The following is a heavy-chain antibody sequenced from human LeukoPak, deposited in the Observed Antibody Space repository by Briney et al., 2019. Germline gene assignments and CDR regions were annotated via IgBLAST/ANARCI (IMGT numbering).Heavy chain of an antibody. V-gene: IGHV4-30-4*01. D-gene: IGHD5-24*01. J-gene: IGHJ4*02. CDR1: GGSISSGDYY. Sequence: SETLSLTCTVSGGSISSGDYYWGWFRQPPGRGLEWIGYIYYSGSTYYNPSLKSRVTISVDTSKNQFSLKLSSVTAADTAVYYCARGAGRWLQSGFDYWGQGTLVTVSS. CDR3: ARGAGRWLQSGFDY. CDR2: IYYSGST.